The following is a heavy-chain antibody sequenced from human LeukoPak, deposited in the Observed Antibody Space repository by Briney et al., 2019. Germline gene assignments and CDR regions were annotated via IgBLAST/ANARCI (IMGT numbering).Heavy chain of an antibody. CDR2: ISSSSSTI. D-gene: IGHD3-22*01. Sequence: GGSLRLSCAASGFTFSSYGMTWVRQAPGKGLEWVSYISSSSSTIYYADSVKGRFTISRDNAKNSLYLQMNSLRAEDTAVYYCARDDSSGYYYRLMGYWGQGTLVTVSS. CDR1: GFTFSSYG. CDR3: ARDDSSGYYYRLMGY. V-gene: IGHV3-48*04. J-gene: IGHJ4*02.